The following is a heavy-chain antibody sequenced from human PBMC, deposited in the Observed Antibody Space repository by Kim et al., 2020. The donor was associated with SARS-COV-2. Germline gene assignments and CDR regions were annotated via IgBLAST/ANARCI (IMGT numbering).Heavy chain of an antibody. J-gene: IGHJ4*02. V-gene: IGHV5-51*01. CDR3: ARRRRSSSSSYYFDY. D-gene: IGHD6-6*01. Sequence: SFQGQVTISADKSISTAYLQWSSLKASDTAMYYCARRRRSSSSSYYFDYWGQGTLVTVSS.